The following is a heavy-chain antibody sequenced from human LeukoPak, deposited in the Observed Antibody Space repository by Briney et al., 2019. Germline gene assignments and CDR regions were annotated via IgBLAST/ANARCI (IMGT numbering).Heavy chain of an antibody. V-gene: IGHV3-9*01. CDR1: GFTFDDYA. Sequence: GGSLRLSCAASGFTFDDYAMHWVRQAPGKGLEWVSGISWNSGSIGYADSVKGRFTISRDNAKNSLYLQMNSLRAEDTALYYCARELNYYGSGSTSYFDYWGQGTLVTVSS. D-gene: IGHD3-10*01. CDR3: ARELNYYGSGSTSYFDY. CDR2: ISWNSGSI. J-gene: IGHJ4*02.